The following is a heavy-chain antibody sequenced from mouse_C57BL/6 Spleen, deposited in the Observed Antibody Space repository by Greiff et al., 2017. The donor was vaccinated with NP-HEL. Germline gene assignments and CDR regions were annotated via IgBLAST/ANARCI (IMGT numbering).Heavy chain of an antibody. Sequence: EVHLVESGGGLVKPGGSLKLSCAASGFTFSSYAMSWVRQTPEKRLEWVATISDGGSYTYYPDNVKGRFTISRDNAKNNLYLQMSHLKSEDTAMYYCARALGNYDAMDYWGQGTSVTVSS. CDR2: ISDGGSYT. V-gene: IGHV5-4*01. J-gene: IGHJ4*01. D-gene: IGHD2-1*01. CDR1: GFTFSSYA. CDR3: ARALGNYDAMDY.